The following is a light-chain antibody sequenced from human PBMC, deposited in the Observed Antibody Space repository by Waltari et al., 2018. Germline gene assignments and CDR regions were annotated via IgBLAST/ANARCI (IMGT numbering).Light chain of an antibody. J-gene: IGKJ2*01. V-gene: IGKV1-39*01. Sequence: DIQMTQSPSSLSASVGDRVTITCRASQSISSYLNWYQQKPGKAPKLLIYAASSLQSGVPSRFSGSGSGTDFTLTISSLQPEDFATYYCQQGEASPYTFGQGTKLEIK. CDR1: QSISSY. CDR2: AAS. CDR3: QQGEASPYT.